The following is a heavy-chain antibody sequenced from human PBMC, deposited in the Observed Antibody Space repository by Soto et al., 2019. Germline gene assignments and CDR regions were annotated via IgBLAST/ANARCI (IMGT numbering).Heavy chain of an antibody. J-gene: IGHJ6*02. D-gene: IGHD6-13*01. CDR3: TTDPRQEQLVLREYNYGREG. CDR1: GYTLTELS. Sequence: VSVKVSCMVSGYTLTELSMHLVRQAPGKALEWMGGFDLEDGETIYAQKFQGRVTMTKDTSTDTAYMELSSLRSEDTAVNYCTTDPRQEQLVLREYNYGREGCDQVPRVTVSS. CDR2: FDLEDGET. V-gene: IGHV1-24*01.